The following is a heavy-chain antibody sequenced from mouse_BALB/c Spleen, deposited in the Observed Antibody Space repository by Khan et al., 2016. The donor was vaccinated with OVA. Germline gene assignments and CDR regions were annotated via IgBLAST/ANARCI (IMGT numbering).Heavy chain of an antibody. CDR2: ISSVAYSI. CDR1: GFTFIDYG. V-gene: IGHV5-15*02. CDR3: VRGGFAY. Sequence: EVELVESGGGLVQPGGSRKLSCAASGFTFIDYGMAWVRQTPGKGPEWIAFISSVAYSIYYEDTVTGRFTISRENAKNTLYLDISSLTSDDTARYYCVRGGFAYWGQGTLVTVSA. J-gene: IGHJ3*01.